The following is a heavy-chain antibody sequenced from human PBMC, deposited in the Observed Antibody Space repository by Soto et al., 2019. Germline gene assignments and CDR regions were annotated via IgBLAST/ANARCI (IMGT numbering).Heavy chain of an antibody. Sequence: TSETLSLTCSVSGDSISNLDYFWAWIRQPPGQALEYIGYIYKSATTYYNPSFESRVAISVDTSKSQFSLNVTSVTAADTAVYFCARGRYCLTGRCFPNWFDSWGQGALVTVSS. CDR1: GDSISNLDYF. V-gene: IGHV4-30-4*01. CDR3: ARGRYCLTGRCFPNWFDS. J-gene: IGHJ5*01. CDR2: IYKSATT. D-gene: IGHD7-27*01.